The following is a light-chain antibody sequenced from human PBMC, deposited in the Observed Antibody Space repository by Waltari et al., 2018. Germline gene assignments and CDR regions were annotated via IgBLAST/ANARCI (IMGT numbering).Light chain of an antibody. J-gene: IGKJ2*01. CDR2: AAS. CDR1: QDIRNE. Sequence: AIQMTQSPSSLPASVGDRVTITCRASQDIRNELGWYQQRPGKAPSLLIYAASNSQGGGPSRFSGSGSGTDFTLTINSLQPEDFATYYCLQDHGYPRTFGQGTKLEIK. V-gene: IGKV1-6*01. CDR3: LQDHGYPRT.